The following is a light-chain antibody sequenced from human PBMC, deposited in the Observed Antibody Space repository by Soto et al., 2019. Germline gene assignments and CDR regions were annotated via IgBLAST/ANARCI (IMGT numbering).Light chain of an antibody. J-gene: IGKJ1*01. CDR1: QSISSW. CDR3: LQHNSYPWT. CDR2: AAS. V-gene: IGKV1-5*01. Sequence: DIQMTQSPSTLSASVGDRVTITCRASQSISSWLAWYQQKPGKAPKLLIYAASSLQSGVPSRFSGSGSGTECTLTISSLQPEDFATYYCLQHNSYPWTFGQGTKVEIK.